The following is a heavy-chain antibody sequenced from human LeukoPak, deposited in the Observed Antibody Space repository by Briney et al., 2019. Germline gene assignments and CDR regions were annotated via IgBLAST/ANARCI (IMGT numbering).Heavy chain of an antibody. CDR3: ARLYCSGATWYSYFVY. V-gene: IGHV3-7*05. J-gene: IGHJ4*02. CDR2: IKQDGSET. D-gene: IGHD2-15*01. Sequence: GGSLRLSCSASGFSFSSYSMSWVRQAPGKGLEWVASIKQDGSETYSLDSVKGRFTISRDNAKNSVYLQMNSLRAEDTAVYYCARLYCSGATWYSYFVYWGQGALVTVSS. CDR1: GFSFSSYS.